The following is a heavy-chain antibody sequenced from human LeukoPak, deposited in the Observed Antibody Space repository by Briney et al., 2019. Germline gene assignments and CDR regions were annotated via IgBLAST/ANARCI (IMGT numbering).Heavy chain of an antibody. J-gene: IGHJ6*04. Sequence: GASVKVSCKASGYTFTSYGISWVRQAPGQGLEWMGWISAYNGDTNHAQKLQSSVTMTTDTSPSTAYMELRSLRYDDTAVYYCARDLSGYDLIGMDIWGKWTTVTVSS. CDR1: GYTFTSYG. CDR3: ARDLSGYDLIGMDI. V-gene: IGHV1-18*04. D-gene: IGHD5-12*01. CDR2: ISAYNGDT.